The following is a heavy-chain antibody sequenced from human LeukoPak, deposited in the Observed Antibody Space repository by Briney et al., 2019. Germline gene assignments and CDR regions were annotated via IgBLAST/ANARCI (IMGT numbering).Heavy chain of an antibody. CDR1: GGSFSGYY. CDR3: ARGKAFDI. J-gene: IGHJ3*02. CDR2: INHSGST. Sequence: PSETLSLTCAVYGGSFSGYYWSWIRQPPGKGLEWIGEINHSGSTNYNPSLKSRVTISVDTSKNQFSLKLSSVTAADMAVYYCARGKAFDIWGQGTMVTVSS. V-gene: IGHV4-34*01.